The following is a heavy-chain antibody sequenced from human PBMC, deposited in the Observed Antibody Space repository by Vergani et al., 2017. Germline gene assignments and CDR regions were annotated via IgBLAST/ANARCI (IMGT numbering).Heavy chain of an antibody. D-gene: IGHD1-26*01. Sequence: QVQLVQSGAEVKKHGASVKVSCEGSGYTFRNYGISWVRQAPGEGLEWLGWISVYNGETKFAQKFQGRVTLTRDTSTDTAYMEMGSLRSDDTAVYYCARDRGNSGDYNFDYWGQGTLVTVSS. CDR1: GYTFRNYG. V-gene: IGHV1-18*04. CDR3: ARDRGNSGDYNFDY. J-gene: IGHJ4*02. CDR2: ISVYNGET.